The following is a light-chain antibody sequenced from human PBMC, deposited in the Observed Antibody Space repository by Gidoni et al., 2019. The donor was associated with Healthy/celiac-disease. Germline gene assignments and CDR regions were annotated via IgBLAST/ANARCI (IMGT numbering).Light chain of an antibody. CDR3: GTWDSSLSAEV. V-gene: IGLV1-51*01. CDR2: DNN. Sequence: QSVLTQPPSVSAAPGPKVTISCSGSSSNSGNNYVSWYQQLPGTAPKLLIYDNNKRPSGIPDRFSGSKSGTSATLGITGLQTGDEADYYCGTWDSSLSAEVFGGGTKLTVL. CDR1: SSNSGNNY. J-gene: IGLJ2*01.